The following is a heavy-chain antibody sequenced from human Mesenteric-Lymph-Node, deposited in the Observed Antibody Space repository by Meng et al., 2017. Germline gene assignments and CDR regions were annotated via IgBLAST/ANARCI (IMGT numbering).Heavy chain of an antibody. V-gene: IGHV4-4*02. CDR2: IDGSGST. Sequence: ESGPRLCRPSGPLSRMSGVSSVSICRKVRWTWVRQPPGKGLEWIGKIDGSGSTNYNPSLNIRISISLDKSKNQFSLKLSSVTAADTAVYYCARVTLELERRPFDYWGQGTLVTVSS. CDR1: SVSICRKVR. D-gene: IGHD1-1*01. J-gene: IGHJ4*02. CDR3: ARVTLELERRPFDY.